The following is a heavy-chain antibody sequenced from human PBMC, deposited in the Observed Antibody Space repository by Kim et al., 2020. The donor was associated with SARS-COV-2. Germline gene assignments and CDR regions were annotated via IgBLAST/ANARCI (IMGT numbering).Heavy chain of an antibody. V-gene: IGHV4-39*01. Sequence: WIGTIYFSGITYYGPSLKSRVTVSVDTSKNQFSLNLNSVTAADTAVYYCARLGRWQPSTVGEDNWFDPWGQGTLVTVSS. J-gene: IGHJ5*02. CDR3: ARLGRWQPSTVGEDNWFDP. CDR2: IYFSGIT. D-gene: IGHD1-26*01.